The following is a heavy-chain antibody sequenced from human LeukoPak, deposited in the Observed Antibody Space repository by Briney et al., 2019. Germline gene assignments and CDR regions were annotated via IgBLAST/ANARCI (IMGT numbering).Heavy chain of an antibody. CDR2: TYYRSQWYN. D-gene: IGHD1-26*01. Sequence: SQTLSLTCAISGDSVSSYSGAWNWIRQSPSRGLEWLGRTYYRSQWYNDYAASVKSRITINPDTSNNQFSLQLNSATPEDTAAYYCARSGAGLFFDYWGQGTLVTVSS. CDR3: ARSGAGLFFDY. V-gene: IGHV6-1*01. CDR1: GDSVSSYSGA. J-gene: IGHJ4*02.